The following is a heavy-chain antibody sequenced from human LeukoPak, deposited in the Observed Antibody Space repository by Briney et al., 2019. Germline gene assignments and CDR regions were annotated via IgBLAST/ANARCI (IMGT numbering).Heavy chain of an antibody. J-gene: IGHJ4*02. CDR1: GFTVSAYA. CDR2: IYDDNT. V-gene: IGHV3-23*01. CDR3: AARKVRGVWFYLDY. D-gene: IGHD3-10*01. Sequence: GGSLRPSCAASGFTVSAYAMAWVRQAPGKGLEWVSTIYDDNTYYADSVKGRFAISTDNSKNTLYLQMNSLGVEDTAVYFCAARKVRGVWFYLDYWGQGTLVTVSS.